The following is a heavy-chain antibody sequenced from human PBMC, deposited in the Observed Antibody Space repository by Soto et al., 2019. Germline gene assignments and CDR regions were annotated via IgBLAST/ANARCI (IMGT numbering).Heavy chain of an antibody. CDR1: GFTFSNYA. D-gene: IGHD3-22*01. CDR2: MSYDGSDK. CDR3: ARDRWETYYEIHLFDY. J-gene: IGHJ4*02. Sequence: QVQLVASGGGVVQPGRSLRLSCAASGFTFSNYAMHWVRQAPGKGLDWVAVMSYDGSDKYYADSVHGRFTISSDNSKNTQYLQMNSLRAEDTAVYYCARDRWETYYEIHLFDYWGEGTLVTVSS. V-gene: IGHV3-30*04.